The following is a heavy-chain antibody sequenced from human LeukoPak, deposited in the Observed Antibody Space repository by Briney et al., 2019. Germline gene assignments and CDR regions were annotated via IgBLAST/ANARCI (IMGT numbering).Heavy chain of an antibody. D-gene: IGHD1-26*01. V-gene: IGHV3-21*01. CDR3: AREWELPPNFDY. CDR2: ISSSSSYI. J-gene: IGHJ4*02. CDR1: GFTFSSYS. Sequence: GSLRLTCAASGFTFSSYSMNWVRQAPGKGLEWVSSISSSSSYIYYADSVKGRFTISRDNAKNSLYLQMNSLGAEDTAVYYCAREWELPPNFDYWGQGTLVTVSS.